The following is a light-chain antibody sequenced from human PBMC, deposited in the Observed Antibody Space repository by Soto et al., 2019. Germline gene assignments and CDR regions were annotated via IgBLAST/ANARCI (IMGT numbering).Light chain of an antibody. CDR1: SRDVGSYNL. CDR2: EVT. Sequence: QSALTQPASVSGSPGQSITISCTGTSRDVGSYNLVSWYQQHPGKAPKLMIYEVTTRPSGVSSRFSGSRSGNTASLTISGLQAEDEADYYCCSYAGTSAFVVFGGGTKLTVL. CDR3: CSYAGTSAFVV. V-gene: IGLV2-23*02. J-gene: IGLJ2*01.